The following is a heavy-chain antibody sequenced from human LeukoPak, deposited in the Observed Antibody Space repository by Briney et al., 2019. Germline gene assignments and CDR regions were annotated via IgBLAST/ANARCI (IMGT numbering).Heavy chain of an antibody. Sequence: GASVKVSCKASGYTFTSYDINWVRQATGQGPEWMGWITIGDGNTHYGQRFQDRVSMTRDIGSNTAFLELTRLRSDDTAVYFCSRSYHSTSWYYFDLWGQGTLVTVSS. CDR2: ITIGDGNT. CDR1: GYTFTSYD. V-gene: IGHV1-18*01. CDR3: SRSYHSTSWYYFDL. D-gene: IGHD2-2*01. J-gene: IGHJ4*02.